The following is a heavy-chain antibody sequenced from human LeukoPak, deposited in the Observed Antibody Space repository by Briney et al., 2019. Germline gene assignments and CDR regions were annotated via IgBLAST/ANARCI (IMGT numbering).Heavy chain of an antibody. CDR3: ARGWLAETTVVTPYNY. CDR1: GGSFSSYA. Sequence: SVKVSCKASGGSFSSYAINWVRQAPGQGLEWMGGIIPIFGKANYAQKFQDRVAITAVESTSTVYMELSSLRSEDTAVYYCARGWLAETTVVTPYNYWGQGTLVTVSS. CDR2: IIPIFGKA. J-gene: IGHJ4*02. V-gene: IGHV1-69*13. D-gene: IGHD4-23*01.